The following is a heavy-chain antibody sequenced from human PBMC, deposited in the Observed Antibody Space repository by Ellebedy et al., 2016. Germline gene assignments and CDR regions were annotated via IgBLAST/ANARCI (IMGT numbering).Heavy chain of an antibody. CDR3: ARRNPDILLSHFDL. Sequence: GESLKISCKGSGYSFTSYWIGWVRQMPGKGLEWMGIIYPGDSYTNYSPPFQGQVTISADKSISTAYLQWSSLKASDTAMYYCARRNPDILLSHFDLWGRGTLVTVSS. CDR2: IYPGDSYT. CDR1: GYSFTSYW. J-gene: IGHJ2*01. D-gene: IGHD2-15*01. V-gene: IGHV5-51*01.